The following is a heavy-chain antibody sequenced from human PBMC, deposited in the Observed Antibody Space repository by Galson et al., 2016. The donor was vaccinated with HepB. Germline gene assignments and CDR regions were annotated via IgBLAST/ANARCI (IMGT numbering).Heavy chain of an antibody. CDR2: IIPIFGTA. Sequence: SCKASGGTFSISSISWVRQAPGRGLEWMGGIIPIFGTADYAQKFQGRVTVTADESTRTAYMEPSSLRSEDTAVYYCARLYVTMVRGVNAFDIWGQGTMVTVSS. D-gene: IGHD3-10*01. CDR3: ARLYVTMVRGVNAFDI. J-gene: IGHJ3*02. V-gene: IGHV1-69*01. CDR1: GGTFSISS.